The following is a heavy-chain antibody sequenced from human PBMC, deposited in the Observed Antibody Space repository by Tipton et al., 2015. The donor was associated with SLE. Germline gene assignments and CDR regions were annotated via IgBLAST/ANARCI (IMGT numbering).Heavy chain of an antibody. D-gene: IGHD2-21*02. Sequence: TLSLTCSVSGGSISNNYWIWIRQPPGKGLEWIGYISDGGGTNYNPSLKSRVTISIDPAKNQFSLKLTSVTAADTAVYYCARGMVTWRGAIIGGDVWGQGTTVNVSS. CDR3: ARGMVTWRGAIIGGDV. V-gene: IGHV4-59*08. CDR1: GGSISNNY. CDR2: ISDGGGT. J-gene: IGHJ6*02.